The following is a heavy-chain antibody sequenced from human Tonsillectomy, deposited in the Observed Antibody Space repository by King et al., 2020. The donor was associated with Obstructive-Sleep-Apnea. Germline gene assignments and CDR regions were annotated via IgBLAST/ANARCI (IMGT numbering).Heavy chain of an antibody. D-gene: IGHD3-22*01. J-gene: IGHJ5*02. CDR1: GYSFTSYW. V-gene: IGHV5-51*01. Sequence: VQLVESGAEVKKPGESLKISCKGSGYSFTSYWIGWVRQTPGKGLEWMGIIYPGDSDIRYSPSFKGHVTISAEKSINTAYLQWSRLKASDTAIYYCARQYTSSWYYQNNWFDPWGQGTLVTVSS. CDR2: IYPGDSDI. CDR3: ARQYTSSWYYQNNWFDP.